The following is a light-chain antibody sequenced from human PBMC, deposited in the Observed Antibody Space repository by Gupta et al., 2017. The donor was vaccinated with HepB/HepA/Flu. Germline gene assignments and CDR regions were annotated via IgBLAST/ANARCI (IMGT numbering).Light chain of an antibody. V-gene: IGKV3-11*01. Sequence: ELVLTQSPATLSLSPGERATLSCRASQTVSSYLAWYQHKPGQAPRLLIHVASNRPTGIPATLSGSGSGTDFTFTISILGPEAFAFYYCQHRSNWTPSFIFGHGTKVDIK. CDR2: VAS. CDR3: QHRSNWTPSFI. J-gene: IGKJ3*01. CDR1: QTVSSY.